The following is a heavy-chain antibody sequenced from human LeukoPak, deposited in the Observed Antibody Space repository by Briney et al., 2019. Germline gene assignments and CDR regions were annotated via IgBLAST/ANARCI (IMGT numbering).Heavy chain of an antibody. CDR2: ISYDGSNK. Sequence: GSLRLSCAASGFTFSSYAMHWVRQAPGKGLEWVAVISYDGSNKYYADSVKGRFTISRDNSKNTLYLQMNSLRAEDTAVYYCARGPRVEMAMNDAFDIWGQGTMVTVSS. CDR3: ARGPRVEMAMNDAFDI. J-gene: IGHJ3*02. D-gene: IGHD5-24*01. CDR1: GFTFSSYA. V-gene: IGHV3-30-3*01.